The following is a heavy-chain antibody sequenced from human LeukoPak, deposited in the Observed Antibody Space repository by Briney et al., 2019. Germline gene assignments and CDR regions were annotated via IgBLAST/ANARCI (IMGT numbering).Heavy chain of an antibody. Sequence: PGGSLRLSCAASGFTFSSYWMHWVRQAPGKGLVWVSRINSDGSSTSYADSVKGRFTISRDNAKNTLYLQMNSLRAEDTAVYYCARLTKMATISSLGAYYMDVWGKGTTVTVSS. D-gene: IGHD5-24*01. CDR1: GFTFSSYW. J-gene: IGHJ6*03. V-gene: IGHV3-74*01. CDR2: INSDGSST. CDR3: ARLTKMATISSLGAYYMDV.